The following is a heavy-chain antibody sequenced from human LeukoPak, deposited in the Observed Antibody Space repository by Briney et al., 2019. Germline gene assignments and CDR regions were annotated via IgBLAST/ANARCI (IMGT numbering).Heavy chain of an antibody. V-gene: IGHV3-30-3*01. Sequence: GRSLRLPCAASGFTFSSHAMHWVRQAPGKGLEWVVLISHGGGKEHYAESVKGRFTISRDNSRNTVYLQMSSLRSDDTAIYYCAKTLDGFWPQFDFWGQGTLLTVSS. J-gene: IGHJ4*02. CDR3: AKTLDGFWPQFDF. CDR2: ISHGGGKE. CDR1: GFTFSSHA. D-gene: IGHD5-24*01.